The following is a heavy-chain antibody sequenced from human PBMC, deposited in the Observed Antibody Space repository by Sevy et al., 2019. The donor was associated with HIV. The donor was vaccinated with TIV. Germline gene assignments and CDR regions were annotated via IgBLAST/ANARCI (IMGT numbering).Heavy chain of an antibody. CDR2: IGIAGDT. CDR3: VRGNNLGELGYWFDP. CDR1: GFTFSSYD. J-gene: IGHJ5*02. D-gene: IGHD3-10*01. V-gene: IGHV3-13*01. Sequence: GGSLRLSCAASGFTFSSYDMHWVRQVTGQGLEWVSGIGIAGDTYYPGSVKGRFTISRENARNSLVLQMNSLRAGDTAVYYCVRGNNLGELGYWFDPWGQGTLVTVSS.